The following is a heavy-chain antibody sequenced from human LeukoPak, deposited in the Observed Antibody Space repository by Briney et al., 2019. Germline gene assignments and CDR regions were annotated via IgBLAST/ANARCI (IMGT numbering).Heavy chain of an antibody. D-gene: IGHD6-13*01. Sequence: PGGSLRLSCAASGFTFSSYAMSWVRQAPGKGLEWVSGISAGGGATYSADSVKGRFSISRNNSKNTLYLHMSSLRAEDTAIYYCAKGRQQLANFDCWGQGALVTVSS. CDR2: ISAGGGAT. CDR1: GFTFSSYA. CDR3: AKGRQQLANFDC. V-gene: IGHV3-23*01. J-gene: IGHJ4*02.